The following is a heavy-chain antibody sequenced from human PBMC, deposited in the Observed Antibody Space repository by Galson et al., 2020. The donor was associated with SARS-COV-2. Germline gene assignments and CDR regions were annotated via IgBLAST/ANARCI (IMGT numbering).Heavy chain of an antibody. V-gene: IGHV3-11*01. Sequence: NSGGSLRLSCAASGFIVSDYYMSWIRQAPGKGLEWVSSISGGGDTIYYADSVKGRFTVSRDNSKNSLFLQMNSLRAEDTAVYYCALSQKYSTRWYDYWGQGTLVTVSS. D-gene: IGHD6-13*01. CDR3: ALSQKYSTRWYDY. CDR2: ISGGGDTI. CDR1: GFIVSDYY. J-gene: IGHJ4*02.